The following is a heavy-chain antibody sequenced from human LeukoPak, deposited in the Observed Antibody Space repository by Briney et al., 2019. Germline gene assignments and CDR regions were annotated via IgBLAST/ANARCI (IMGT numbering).Heavy chain of an antibody. CDR1: GFTFSSYW. CDR3: ARDWGPDIVVVPGGMDV. D-gene: IGHD2-2*01. V-gene: IGHV3-7*01. Sequence: GGSLRLSCVDSGFTFSSYWMTWVRQAPGKGLEWVANIKQDGSEKNYVDSVKGRFTISRDNARNSLYLQMNSLRAEDTAVYYCARDWGPDIVVVPGGMDVWGQGTTVTVSS. J-gene: IGHJ6*02. CDR2: IKQDGSEK.